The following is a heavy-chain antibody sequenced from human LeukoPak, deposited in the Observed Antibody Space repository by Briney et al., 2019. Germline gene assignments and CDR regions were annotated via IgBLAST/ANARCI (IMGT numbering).Heavy chain of an antibody. J-gene: IGHJ4*02. D-gene: IGHD6-13*01. CDR1: GFTFSSYA. CDR3: AKMEGSSSKLNFDY. V-gene: IGHV3-23*01. CDR2: ISGSGGST. Sequence: PGGSLRLSCAASGFTFSSYAMSWVRQAPGKGLEWVSAISGSGGSTYCADSVKGRFTISRDNSKNTLYLQMNSLRAEDTAVYYCAKMEGSSSKLNFDYWGQGTLVTVSS.